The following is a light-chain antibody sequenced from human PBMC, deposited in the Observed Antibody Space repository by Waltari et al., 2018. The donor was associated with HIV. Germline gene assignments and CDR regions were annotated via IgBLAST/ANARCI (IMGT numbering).Light chain of an antibody. J-gene: IGKJ3*01. V-gene: IGKV1-39*01. CDR3: LQSFTAPLT. CDR2: DAS. Sequence: DTQMTQSPSSLSASIGDRITITCRASQNIYKFLSWYQQKSGKAPNLLIYDASSLQSGVPSRFSCSGSGTEFTLTISSLQAEDFATYYSLQSFTAPLTFGPGTKLDIK. CDR1: QNIYKF.